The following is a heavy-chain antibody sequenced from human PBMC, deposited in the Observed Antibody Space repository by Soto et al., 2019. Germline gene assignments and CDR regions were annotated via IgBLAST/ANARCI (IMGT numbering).Heavy chain of an antibody. Sequence: QVQLVESGGGVVQPGRSLRLTCAASGFIFSGSGMHWLRQAPGKGLEWVALVSNDGIRKYYGDSVKGRFTISRDNAENTLYLQMNSLRAEDTAGYYCARWVGGSMYDNSGKYDSWGQGTLVTVSS. D-gene: IGHD3-22*01. CDR2: VSNDGIRK. CDR3: ARWVGGSMYDNSGKYDS. CDR1: GFIFSGSG. V-gene: IGHV3-30*03. J-gene: IGHJ5*01.